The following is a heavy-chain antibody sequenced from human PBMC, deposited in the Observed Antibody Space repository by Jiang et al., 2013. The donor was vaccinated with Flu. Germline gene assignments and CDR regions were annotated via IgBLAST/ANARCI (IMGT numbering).Heavy chain of an antibody. CDR3: AASRGYGDPDAFDI. V-gene: IGHV1-2*02. D-gene: IGHD4-17*01. CDR1: GYSFTGYY. Sequence: GAEVKKPGASVKVSCKASGYSFTGYYMHWVRQAPGQGLEWMGWINPKSGGTNYAQKFQGRVTMTRDTSINTAYMELSRLRSDDTAVYYCAASRGYGDPDAFDIWGQGTMVTVSS. CDR2: INPKSGGT. J-gene: IGHJ3*02.